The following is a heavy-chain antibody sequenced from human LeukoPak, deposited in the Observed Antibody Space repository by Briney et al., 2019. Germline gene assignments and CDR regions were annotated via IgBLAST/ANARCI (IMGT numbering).Heavy chain of an antibody. J-gene: IGHJ4*02. CDR1: GFTFSSYA. V-gene: IGHV3-30*04. CDR3: ARDFRPVVGTAGAFDF. D-gene: IGHD2-2*01. Sequence: GGSLRLSCAASGFTFSSYAMDWVRQSPGKGLEWVAVISYDGSDKYYAEFVKGRFTISRDNSKNTLYLQMNSLRAEDTAVYYCARDFRPVVGTAGAFDFWGQGTLVTVSS. CDR2: ISYDGSDK.